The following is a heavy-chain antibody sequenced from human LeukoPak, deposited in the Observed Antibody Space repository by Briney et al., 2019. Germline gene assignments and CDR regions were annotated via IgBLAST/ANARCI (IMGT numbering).Heavy chain of an antibody. CDR3: PRSYSSSWNFDY. J-gene: IGHJ4*02. CDR2: IGTAGDT. CDR1: GFTFSSYD. Sequence: GGSLRLSCAASGFTFSSYDMHWVRQATGKGLEWVSAIGTAGDTYYSGSVKGRFTISRENAKNSLYLQMNSLSAGDTAVYYCPRSYSSSWNFDYWGQGTLVTVSS. V-gene: IGHV3-13*04. D-gene: IGHD6-13*01.